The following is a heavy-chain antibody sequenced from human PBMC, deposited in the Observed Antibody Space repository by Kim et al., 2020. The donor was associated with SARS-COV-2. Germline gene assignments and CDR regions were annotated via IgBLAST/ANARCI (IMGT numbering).Heavy chain of an antibody. J-gene: IGHJ4*02. CDR1: GGSISSGDYY. CDR3: ARVGDIVVVPAAYFDY. CDR2: IYYSGST. D-gene: IGHD2-2*01. V-gene: IGHV4-30-4*01. Sequence: SETLSLTCTVSGGSISSGDYYWSWIRQPPGKGLEWIGYIYYSGSTYYNPSLKSRVTISVDTSKNQFSLKLSSVTAADTAVYYCARVGDIVVVPAAYFDYWGQGTLVTVSS.